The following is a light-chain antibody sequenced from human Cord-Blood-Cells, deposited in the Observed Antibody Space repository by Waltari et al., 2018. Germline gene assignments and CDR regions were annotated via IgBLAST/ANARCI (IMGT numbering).Light chain of an antibody. V-gene: IGLV2-23*01. CDR1: VSDFGIYTL. J-gene: IGLJ3*02. Sequence: QSAWINPAPVLGFPDQSITLPAPEPVSDFGIYTLVPCNQQHPGKAPKLMIYEGSKRPSGVSNRFSGSKSGNTASLTISGLQAEYEADYYCCSYAGSSTLWVFGGGTKLTVL. CDR3: CSYAGSSTLWV. CDR2: EGS.